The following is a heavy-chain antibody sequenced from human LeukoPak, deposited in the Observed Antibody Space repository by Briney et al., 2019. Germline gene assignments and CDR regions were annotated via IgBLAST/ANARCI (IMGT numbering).Heavy chain of an antibody. J-gene: IGHJ6*03. D-gene: IGHD1-14*01. CDR3: ARGRGGPKTTSYYYYMDV. CDR2: MNPNSGNT. V-gene: IGHV1-8*02. Sequence: ASVKVSCKASGYTFTSYGISWVRRATGQGLEWMGWMNPNSGNTGYAQKYQGRVTMTRNTSISTAYMELSSLRSEDTAVYYCARGRGGPKTTSYYYYMDVWGKGTTVTISS. CDR1: GYTFTSYG.